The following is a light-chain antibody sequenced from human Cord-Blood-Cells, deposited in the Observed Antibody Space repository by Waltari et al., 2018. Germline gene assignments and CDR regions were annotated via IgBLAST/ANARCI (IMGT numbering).Light chain of an antibody. J-gene: IGKJ5*01. Sequence: EIVLTQSPATLPLSPGGRATLSCRASQSVSSYLAWYQQKPGQAPRLLIYDASNRATGIPARFRGSGSGTDFTLTISSREPEDFAVYYCQQRSNWPPEITFGQGTRLEIK. CDR3: QQRSNWPPEIT. CDR2: DAS. CDR1: QSVSSY. V-gene: IGKV3-11*01.